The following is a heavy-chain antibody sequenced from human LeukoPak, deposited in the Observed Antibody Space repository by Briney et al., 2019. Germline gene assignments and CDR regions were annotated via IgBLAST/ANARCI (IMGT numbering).Heavy chain of an antibody. J-gene: IGHJ4*02. CDR2: ITGSGGNT. D-gene: IGHD6-19*01. CDR3: AKQSIAVAVPGGFDY. CDR1: GFTFSSSA. V-gene: IGHV3-23*01. Sequence: PGGSLRLSCAASGFTFSSSAMSWVRQAPGRGLEWVSGITGSGGNTYYADSVKGRFTISRDNSKDTLYLEMNSLRAEDAAVYYCAKQSIAVAVPGGFDYWGQGTLVTVSS.